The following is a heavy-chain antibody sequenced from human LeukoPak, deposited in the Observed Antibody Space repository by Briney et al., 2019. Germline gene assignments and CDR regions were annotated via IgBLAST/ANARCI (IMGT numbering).Heavy chain of an antibody. CDR3: AGGDGYSPLAFDI. D-gene: IGHD2-21*01. V-gene: IGHV1-18*01. CDR2: ISAYNGNT. Sequence: AAVKVSCKASVYTFTSYGISEVGQPPGQGLEGMGWISAYNGNTNYAQKLQGRVTLTTDTSTSTAYMELRSLRSDDTAVYYCAGGDGYSPLAFDIWGQGTMVTV. CDR1: VYTFTSYG. J-gene: IGHJ3*02.